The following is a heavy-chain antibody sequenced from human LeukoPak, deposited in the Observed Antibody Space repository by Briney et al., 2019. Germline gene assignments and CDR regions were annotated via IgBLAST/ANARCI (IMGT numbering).Heavy chain of an antibody. CDR1: GGSISSYY. D-gene: IGHD3-3*01. Sequence: PSETLSLTCTVSGGSISSYYWSWIRQPPGKGLEWIGYIYYSGSTNYNPSLKSRVTISVDTSKNQFSLKLSSVTAADTAVYYCARVPDYDSPQGDYWGQGTLVTVSS. V-gene: IGHV4-59*08. CDR2: IYYSGST. CDR3: ARVPDYDSPQGDY. J-gene: IGHJ4*02.